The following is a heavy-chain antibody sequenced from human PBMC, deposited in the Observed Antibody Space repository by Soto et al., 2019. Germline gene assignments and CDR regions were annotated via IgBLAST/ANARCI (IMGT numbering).Heavy chain of an antibody. CDR2: IYYSGST. CDR3: ARHMNSSWYAFWYYYGMDV. CDR1: GGSISSGDYY. J-gene: IGHJ6*02. Sequence: SETLSLTCTVSGGSISSGDYYWSWIRQPPGKGLEWIGYIYYSGSTYYNPSLKSRVTISVDTSKNQFSLKLSSVTAADTAVYYCARHMNSSWYAFWYYYGMDVWGQGTTVTVSS. D-gene: IGHD6-13*01. V-gene: IGHV4-30-4*01.